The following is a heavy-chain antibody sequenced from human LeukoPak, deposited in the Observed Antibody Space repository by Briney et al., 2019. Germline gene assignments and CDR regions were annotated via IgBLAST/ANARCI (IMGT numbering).Heavy chain of an antibody. CDR1: GFNFSRNG. D-gene: IGHD5-18*01. Sequence: GGSLRLSCAASGFNFSRNGMHWVRQAPGKGLEWVARIASDGSTEHYADSVKGRFSISRDNSRNTLYVQLNSLRPEDTAVYYCARDGDYNSGYGKDYWGQGTLVTVSS. CDR2: IASDGSTE. V-gene: IGHV3-30*19. CDR3: ARDGDYNSGYGKDY. J-gene: IGHJ4*02.